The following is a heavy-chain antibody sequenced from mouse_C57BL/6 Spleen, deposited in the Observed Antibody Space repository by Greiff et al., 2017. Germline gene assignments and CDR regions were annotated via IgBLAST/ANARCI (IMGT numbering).Heavy chain of an antibody. J-gene: IGHJ3*01. CDR1: GYTFTSYW. D-gene: IGHD2-4*01. CDR2: IDPSDSYT. CDR3: ARCRGFYYDYDGFAY. V-gene: IGHV1-59*01. Sequence: QVQLKQPGAELVRPGTSVKLSCKASGYTFTSYWMHWVKQRPGQGLEWIGVIDPSDSYTNYNQKFKGKATLTVDTSSSTAYMQLSSLTSEDSAVYYCARCRGFYYDYDGFAYWGQGTLVTVSA.